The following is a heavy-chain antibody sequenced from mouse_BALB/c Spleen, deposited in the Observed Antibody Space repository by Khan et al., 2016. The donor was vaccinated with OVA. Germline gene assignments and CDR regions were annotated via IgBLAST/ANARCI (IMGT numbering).Heavy chain of an antibody. D-gene: IGHD2-3*01. CDR3: ARTSYDRRDFEV. J-gene: IGHJ1*01. Sequence: VQLKESGAELVKPGASVKLSCTASGFNIKDTYLHWVKQRPEQGLEWIGRIAPANGNTQYDPKFQCKAAITSDTSSNTSYMQLNSLTSEDTAAYYGARTSYDRRDFEVWGAGTTVTVSS. CDR2: IAPANGNT. CDR1: GFNIKDTY. V-gene: IGHV14-3*02.